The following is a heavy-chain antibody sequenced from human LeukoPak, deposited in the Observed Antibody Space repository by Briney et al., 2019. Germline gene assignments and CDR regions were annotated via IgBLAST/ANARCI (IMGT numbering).Heavy chain of an antibody. Sequence: GESLKISCKGSGYRFTSYWIGWVRQMPGRGLEWMGIFYPGDSDTRYSPSFQGQVTISADKSISTAYLQWSSLKASDTAMYYCARQGLSCSSTTCQTSYYFDYWGQGTLVTVSS. V-gene: IGHV5-51*01. CDR3: ARQGLSCSSTTCQTSYYFDY. CDR1: GYRFTSYW. J-gene: IGHJ4*02. D-gene: IGHD2-2*01. CDR2: FYPGDSDT.